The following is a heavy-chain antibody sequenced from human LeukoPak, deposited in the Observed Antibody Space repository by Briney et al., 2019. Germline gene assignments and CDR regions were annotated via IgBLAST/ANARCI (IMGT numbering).Heavy chain of an antibody. D-gene: IGHD1-26*01. Sequence: PGGSLRLSCAASGFTFSSSAMSWVRQAPGKGLEWVANIKKDGIEKYYVESVKGRFTISRDNAKNSLYLQMNSLRAEDTAVYYCARDRGATRESWFDPWGQGTLVTVSS. CDR3: ARDRGATRESWFDP. CDR1: GFTFSSSA. V-gene: IGHV3-7*01. J-gene: IGHJ5*02. CDR2: IKKDGIEK.